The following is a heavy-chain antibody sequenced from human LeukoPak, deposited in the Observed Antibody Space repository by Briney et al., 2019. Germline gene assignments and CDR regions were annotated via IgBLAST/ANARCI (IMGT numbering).Heavy chain of an antibody. V-gene: IGHV4-4*09. CDR3: ARLGGSSWYFDAFDI. CDR2: IYTSGST. J-gene: IGHJ3*02. Sequence: SETLSLTCTVSGGSINSYYWSWIRQPPGKGLEWIGYIYTSGSTNYNPSLKSRVTISVDTSKNQFSLKLSSVTAADTAVYYCARLGGSSWYFDAFDIWGQGTMVTVSS. CDR1: GGSINSYY. D-gene: IGHD6-13*01.